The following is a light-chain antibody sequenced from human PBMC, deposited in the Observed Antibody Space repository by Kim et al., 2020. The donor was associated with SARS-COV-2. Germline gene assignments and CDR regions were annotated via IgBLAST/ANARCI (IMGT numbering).Light chain of an antibody. CDR2: QNY. J-gene: IGLJ3*02. V-gene: IGLV3-1*01. Sequence: FVFPAQTATFTCSGDKLGDKYICWYQQKSGQSPVLDIYQNYKRPSGIPERFSGSNSGNTATLTISGTQAMDEADYYCQAWDFNRVFGRGTQLTVL. CDR1: KLGDKY. CDR3: QAWDFNRV.